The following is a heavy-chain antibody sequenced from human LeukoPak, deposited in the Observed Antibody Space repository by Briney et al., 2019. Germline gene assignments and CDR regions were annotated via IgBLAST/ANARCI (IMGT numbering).Heavy chain of an antibody. D-gene: IGHD4-23*01. J-gene: IGHJ4*02. CDR3: ARERGGNSPFDS. V-gene: IGHV1-2*02. CDR2: INPNSSVT. CDR1: GYTFTGYY. Sequence: ASVKVSCKTSGYTFTGYYMHWVRQAPGQGLEWMGWINPNSSVTNYAQKFQGRVAMTRDTSISAAYMELRWLTSDDTAVYYCARERGGNSPFDSWGQGTLVTVSS.